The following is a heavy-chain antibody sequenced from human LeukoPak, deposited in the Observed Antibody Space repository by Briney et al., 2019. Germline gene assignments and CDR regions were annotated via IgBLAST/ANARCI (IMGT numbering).Heavy chain of an antibody. CDR1: GFTFSSYG. CDR2: IRYDGSNK. V-gene: IGHV3-30*02. Sequence: GGSLRLSCAASGFTFSSYGMHWVRQAPGKGLEWVAFIRYDGSNKYYADSVKGRFTISRDNAKNSLYLQMNSLRAEDTAVYYCARDCSGGSCYPTFDAFDIWGQGTMVTVSS. J-gene: IGHJ3*02. CDR3: ARDCSGGSCYPTFDAFDI. D-gene: IGHD2-15*01.